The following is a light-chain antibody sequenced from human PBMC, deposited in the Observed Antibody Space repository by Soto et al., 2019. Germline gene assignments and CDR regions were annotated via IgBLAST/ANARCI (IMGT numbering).Light chain of an antibody. J-gene: IGKJ2*01. CDR1: YRVGSNY. CDR2: GAS. CDR3: QQYGRSPTT. Sequence: IALTQSPGTLSLSPGDTATLSCRASYRVGSNYLAWYQQRPGQAPRLLIYGASSRAPGVPDKFRGSGSGTDFTLTFSSRGPEDFAVYYCQQYGRSPTTFGQGTKLEI. V-gene: IGKV3-20*01.